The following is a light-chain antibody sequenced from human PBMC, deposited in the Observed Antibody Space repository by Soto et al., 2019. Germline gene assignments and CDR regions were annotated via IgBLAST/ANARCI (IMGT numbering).Light chain of an antibody. J-gene: IGLJ2*01. CDR2: SNN. Sequence: QSVLTPPPSASGTPGQRVTISCSGSSSNIGSTTVNWYQQLPGTAPKLLIYSNNQRPSGVPDRFSGSKSGTSASLAISGLQSEDEADYYCAASDDSVNGFVVFCRGTNLTVL. V-gene: IGLV1-44*01. CDR1: SSNIGSTT. CDR3: AASDDSVNGFVV.